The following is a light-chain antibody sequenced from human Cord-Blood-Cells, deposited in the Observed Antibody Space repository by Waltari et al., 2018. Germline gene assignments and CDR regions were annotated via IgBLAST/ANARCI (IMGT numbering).Light chain of an antibody. Sequence: QSALTQPPSASGSPGQSVTISCTGTSSDVGGYNSVSWYQQHPGKAPKLMIYEVSKRPSGVPDRFSGSKSGNTASLTVSGLQAEDEADYYCSSYAGSNNSVFGGGTKLTVL. J-gene: IGLJ3*02. CDR2: EVS. V-gene: IGLV2-8*01. CDR3: SSYAGSNNSV. CDR1: SSDVGGYNS.